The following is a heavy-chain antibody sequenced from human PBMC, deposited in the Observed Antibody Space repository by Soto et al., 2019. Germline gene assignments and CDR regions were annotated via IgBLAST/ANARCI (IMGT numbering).Heavy chain of an antibody. CDR3: ARDSYYYDSSGYWGIDY. V-gene: IGHV4-34*01. D-gene: IGHD3-22*01. J-gene: IGHJ4*02. CDR1: GGSFSGYY. CDR2: INHSGST. Sequence: PSETLSLTCAVYGGSFSGYYWSWIRQPPGKGLEWIGEINHSGSTNYNPSLKSRVTISVDTSKNQFSLKLSSVTAADTAVYYCARDSYYYDSSGYWGIDYWGQGTLVTVS.